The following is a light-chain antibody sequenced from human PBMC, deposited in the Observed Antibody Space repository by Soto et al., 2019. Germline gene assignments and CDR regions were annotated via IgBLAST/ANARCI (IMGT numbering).Light chain of an antibody. CDR1: SSDVGGYNY. V-gene: IGLV2-8*01. CDR2: DVN. Sequence: QSALTQPPSASGSPGQAVTISCTGTSSDVGGYNYVSWYQQYPGKAPKLMIYDVNRRPSGVPDRFSGSKSGNTASLTVSGLQAEDEADYYCSSYAASNNVIFGGGTKLNVL. J-gene: IGLJ2*01. CDR3: SSYAASNNVI.